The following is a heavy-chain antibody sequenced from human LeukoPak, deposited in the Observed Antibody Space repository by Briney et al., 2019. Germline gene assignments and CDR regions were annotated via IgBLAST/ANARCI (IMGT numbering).Heavy chain of an antibody. CDR1: GFTFSSYG. Sequence: GGSLRLSCAASGFTFSSYGMHWVRQAPGKGLEWVSVIYSGGSTYYADSVKGRFTISRDNSKNTLYLQMNSLRAEDTAVYYCARDLMRFLEWVNWGQGTLVTVSS. J-gene: IGHJ4*02. CDR3: ARDLMRFLEWVN. V-gene: IGHV3-53*01. D-gene: IGHD3-3*01. CDR2: IYSGGST.